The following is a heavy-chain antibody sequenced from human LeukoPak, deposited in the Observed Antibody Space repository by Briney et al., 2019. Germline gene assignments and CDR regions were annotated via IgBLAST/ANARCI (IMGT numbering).Heavy chain of an antibody. V-gene: IGHV3-74*01. D-gene: IGHD5-18*01. CDR2: ILNDGGST. CDR1: GFTFNRYW. J-gene: IGHJ4*02. CDR3: VRHNYGYDY. Sequence: GGSLRLSCAASGFTFNRYWMHWVRQAPGEGPVWVAHILNDGGSTSYADSVKGRFTISRDNAKHTLSLQMNSLRAEDTAVYYCVRHNYGYDYWGQGTPVTVCS.